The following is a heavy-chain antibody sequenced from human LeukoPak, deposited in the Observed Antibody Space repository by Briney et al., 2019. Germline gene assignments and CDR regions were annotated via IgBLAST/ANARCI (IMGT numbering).Heavy chain of an antibody. D-gene: IGHD3-3*01. CDR3: ARNPRSGYFPHYHYYGMDV. Sequence: PETLSLTCTVSGGSINSYYWSWIRQPPGKGLEWIGYIYYSGTTNYNPSLKSRVTISVDTSKNQFSLKLSSVTAADTAVYYCARNPRSGYFPHYHYYGMDVWGQGTTVTVSS. CDR1: GGSINSYY. V-gene: IGHV4-59*01. J-gene: IGHJ6*02. CDR2: IYYSGTT.